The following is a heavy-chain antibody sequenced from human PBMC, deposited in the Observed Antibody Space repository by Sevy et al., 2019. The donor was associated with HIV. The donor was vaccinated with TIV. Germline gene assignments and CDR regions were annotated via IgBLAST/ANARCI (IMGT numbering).Heavy chain of an antibody. CDR3: ARRINRYCSDGSCSTDFDS. D-gene: IGHD2-15*01. J-gene: IGHJ4*02. CDR2: ISSSSSTI. Sequence: GGSLRLSCAASGFTFSSYSMTWVRQAPGKGLEWLSYISSSSSTIYYADSVKGRFTVSRDNAKNSLYLQMNSLRDEDTAVYYCARRINRYCSDGSCSTDFDSWGQGTLVTVSS. CDR1: GFTFSSYS. V-gene: IGHV3-48*02.